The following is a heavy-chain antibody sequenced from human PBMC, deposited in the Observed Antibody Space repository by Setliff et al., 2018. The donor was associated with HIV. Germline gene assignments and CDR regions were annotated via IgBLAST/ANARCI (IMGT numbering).Heavy chain of an antibody. Sequence: PSETMSLPCAVYGGSFSGSYWSWIRQPPGKGLEWIGEINHSGSTNYSPSLKSLVTISLDTSKNQFSLKLSSVTAADTAVYYCASRRAAMWHGLFVGFENWGQGTLVTVSS. J-gene: IGHJ4*02. D-gene: IGHD1-26*01. CDR1: GGSFSGSY. CDR2: INHSGST. CDR3: ASRRAAMWHGLFVGFEN. V-gene: IGHV4-34*01.